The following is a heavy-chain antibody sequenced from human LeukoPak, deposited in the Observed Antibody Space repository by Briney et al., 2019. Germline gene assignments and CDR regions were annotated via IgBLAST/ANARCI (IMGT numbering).Heavy chain of an antibody. D-gene: IGHD3-22*01. CDR2: VYGGGST. CDR3: AKGLDGGGYRYYFDY. Sequence: GGSLRLSCAASGFTVSNNYMSWVRQAPGKGLEWVSVVYGGGSTYYADSVKGRFTISRDNSKNTLYVQMNSLRAEDTAAYYCAKGLDGGGYRYYFDYWGQGTLVTVSS. J-gene: IGHJ4*02. CDR1: GFTVSNNY. V-gene: IGHV3-53*01.